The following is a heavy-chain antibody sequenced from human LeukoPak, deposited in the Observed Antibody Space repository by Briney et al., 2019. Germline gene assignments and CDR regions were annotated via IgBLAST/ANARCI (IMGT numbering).Heavy chain of an antibody. D-gene: IGHD3-10*01. Sequence: SETLSLTCAVYGGSFSGYYWSWIRQPPGKGLEWIGEINHSGSTNYNPSLKSRVTISVDTSKNQFSLKLSSVTAADTAVYYCARDRGSGSGSYYHRYYYYMDVWGKGTTVTISS. J-gene: IGHJ6*03. V-gene: IGHV4-34*01. CDR1: GGSFSGYY. CDR2: INHSGST. CDR3: ARDRGSGSGSYYHRYYYYMDV.